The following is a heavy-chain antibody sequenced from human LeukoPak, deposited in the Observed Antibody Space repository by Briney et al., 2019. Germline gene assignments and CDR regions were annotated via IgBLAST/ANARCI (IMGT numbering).Heavy chain of an antibody. Sequence: GGSLRLSCAASGFTFSSYSMNWVRQAPGKGLEWVSNIKQDESEKYYVGSVRGRFTISRDNAKNSLYLQINSLRADDTAVCYCARLSDSISCFGFDVWGHRTTVTVSS. CDR3: ARLSDSISCFGFDV. J-gene: IGHJ3*01. D-gene: IGHD2-2*01. V-gene: IGHV3-7*01. CDR1: GFTFSSYS. CDR2: IKQDESEK.